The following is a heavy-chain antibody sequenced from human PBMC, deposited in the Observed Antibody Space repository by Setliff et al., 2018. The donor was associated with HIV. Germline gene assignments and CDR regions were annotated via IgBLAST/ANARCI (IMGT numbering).Heavy chain of an antibody. J-gene: IGHJ4*02. CDR2: INWNGAIT. V-gene: IGHV3-20*04. Sequence: GGSLRLSCAASGFTFDDFGMTWVRQRPGKGLEWVSGINWNGAITDYADSVKGRFTISRDNAKNSLHLQMNSLRAEDAAFYYCAREAYDVLTPHAHIDYWGQGVLVTVTS. D-gene: IGHD3-9*01. CDR3: AREAYDVLTPHAHIDY. CDR1: GFTFDDFG.